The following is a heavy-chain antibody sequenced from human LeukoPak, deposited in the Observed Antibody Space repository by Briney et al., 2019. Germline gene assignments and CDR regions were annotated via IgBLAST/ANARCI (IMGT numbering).Heavy chain of an antibody. D-gene: IGHD3-10*01. V-gene: IGHV3-15*01. CDR1: GFTFSNAW. Sequence: GGSLRLSCAASGFTFSNAWMSWVRQAPGKGLEWVGRIKSKTDGGTTDYAAPVKGRFTISRDDSKNTLYLQMNSLRAEDTAVYYCARKMRRSGSPMGAGYWGQGTLVTVSS. CDR2: IKSKTDGGTT. CDR3: ARKMRRSGSPMGAGY. J-gene: IGHJ4*02.